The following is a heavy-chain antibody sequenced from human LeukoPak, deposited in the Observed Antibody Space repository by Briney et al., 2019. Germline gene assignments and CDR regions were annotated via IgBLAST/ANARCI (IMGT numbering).Heavy chain of an antibody. CDR3: ARDITIFGVVNRVDP. CDR2: IYSGGST. Sequence: GGSLRLSCAASEFSVGSNYMTWVRQAPGKGLEWVSLIYSGGSTHYADSVKGRFTISRDNSKNTLYLQMNSLRAEDTAVYYCARDITIFGVVNRVDPWGQGTLVTVSS. D-gene: IGHD3-3*01. V-gene: IGHV3-66*01. J-gene: IGHJ5*02. CDR1: EFSVGSNY.